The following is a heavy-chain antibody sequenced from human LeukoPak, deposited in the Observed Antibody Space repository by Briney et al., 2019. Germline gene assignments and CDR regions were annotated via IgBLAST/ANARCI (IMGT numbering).Heavy chain of an antibody. V-gene: IGHV3-11*01. Sequence: LSLTCIVSGGSISNYQWSWIRQAPGKGLEWVSYISSSGSTIYYADSVKGRFTISRDNAKNSLYLQMNSLRAEDTAVYYCARARDGYNWDNVFDYWGQGTLVTVSS. D-gene: IGHD5-24*01. CDR3: ARARDGYNWDNVFDY. CDR2: ISSSGSTI. CDR1: GGSISNYQ. J-gene: IGHJ4*02.